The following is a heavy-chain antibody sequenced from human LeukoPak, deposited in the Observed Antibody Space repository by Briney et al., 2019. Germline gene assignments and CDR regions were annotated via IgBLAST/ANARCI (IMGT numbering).Heavy chain of an antibody. V-gene: IGHV3-23*01. Sequence: PGGSLRLSCAASGFTFSSYAMSWVRQAPGKGLEWVSVVSGSGGSTYYTDSVKGRFTVSRDNSKNTLYLQMNSLRAEDTAVYYCAKNKWGITSGPFDYWGQGTLVTVSS. CDR1: GFTFSSYA. J-gene: IGHJ4*02. D-gene: IGHD2-8*01. CDR3: AKNKWGITSGPFDY. CDR2: VSGSGGST.